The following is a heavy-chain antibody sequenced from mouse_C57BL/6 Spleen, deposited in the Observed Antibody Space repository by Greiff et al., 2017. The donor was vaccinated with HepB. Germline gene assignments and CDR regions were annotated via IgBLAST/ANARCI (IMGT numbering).Heavy chain of an antibody. V-gene: IGHV2-3*01. CDR2: IWGDGST. CDR1: GFSLTSYG. CDR3: AKDDDDDVGNAMDY. Sequence: VKLMESGPGLVAPSQSLSITCTVSGFSLTSYGVSWVRQPPGKGLEWLGVIWGDGSTNYHSALISRLSISKDNSKSQVFLKLNSLQTDDTATYYCAKDDDDDVGNAMDYWGQGTSVTVSS. D-gene: IGHD2-4*01. J-gene: IGHJ4*01.